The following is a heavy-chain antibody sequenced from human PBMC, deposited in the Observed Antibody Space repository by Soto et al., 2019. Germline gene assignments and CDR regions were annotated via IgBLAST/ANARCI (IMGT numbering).Heavy chain of an antibody. Sequence: ESGGGLVQPGRSLRLSCAASGFTFDDYAMHWVRQAPGTGLEWVSGISWNSGSIGYADSVKGRFTISRANAKNSLYLQMNSLRAEDTALYYCAKDIGYGVYEGSYIVRGFDYWGQGTLVTVSS. D-gene: IGHD4-17*01. J-gene: IGHJ4*02. CDR3: AKDIGYGVYEGSYIVRGFDY. V-gene: IGHV3-9*01. CDR2: ISWNSGSI. CDR1: GFTFDDYA.